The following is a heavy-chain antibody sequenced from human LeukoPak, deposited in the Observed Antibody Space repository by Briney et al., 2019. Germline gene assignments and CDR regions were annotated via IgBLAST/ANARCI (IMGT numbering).Heavy chain of an antibody. Sequence: SETLSLTCAVYGGSFSGYYWSWIRQPPGQGLEWIGEINHSGSTNYNPSLKSRVTISVDTSKNQFSLKLSSVTAADTAVYYCANHPGLIPAARHLDYWGQGTLVTVSS. CDR2: INHSGST. D-gene: IGHD2-2*01. V-gene: IGHV4-34*01. J-gene: IGHJ4*02. CDR3: ANHPGLIPAARHLDY. CDR1: GGSFSGYY.